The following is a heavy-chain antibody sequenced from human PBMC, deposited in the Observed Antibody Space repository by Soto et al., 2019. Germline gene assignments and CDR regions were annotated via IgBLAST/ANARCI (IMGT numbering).Heavy chain of an antibody. V-gene: IGHV1-18*01. CDR2: ISAYNGNT. D-gene: IGHD3-22*01. CDR3: ARVVVTVIVGGEGYSFDC. Sequence: QVQLVQSGAEVKKPGASVKVSCKASGYTFTSYGISWVRQAPGQGLEWMGWISAYNGNTSYAQKLQGRVTMTTDTSTSTAYMELRSVRTDDTAVYYCARVVVTVIVGGEGYSFDCWGQGTLVTVSS. CDR1: GYTFTSYG. J-gene: IGHJ4*02.